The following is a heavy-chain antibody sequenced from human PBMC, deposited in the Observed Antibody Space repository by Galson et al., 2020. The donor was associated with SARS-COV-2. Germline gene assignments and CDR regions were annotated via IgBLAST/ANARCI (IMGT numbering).Heavy chain of an antibody. J-gene: IGHJ4*02. Sequence: KIGESLKISCAASGFTFSDYYMSWIRQAPGKGLEWVSYISSSGSTIYYADSVKGRFTISRDNAKNSLYLQMNSLRAEDTAVYYCARDIYSYGFDYWGQGTLVTVSS. CDR2: ISSSGSTI. D-gene: IGHD5-18*01. V-gene: IGHV3-11*01. CDR1: GFTFSDYY. CDR3: ARDIYSYGFDY.